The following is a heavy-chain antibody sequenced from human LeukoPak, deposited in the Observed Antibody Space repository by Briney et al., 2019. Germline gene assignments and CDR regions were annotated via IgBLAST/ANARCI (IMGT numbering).Heavy chain of an antibody. D-gene: IGHD1-7*01. V-gene: IGHV3-23*01. Sequence: GGSLRLSCAASGLTFSSYAMSWVRQAPGKGLEWVSSISGSGGSTYYADSVKGRFTISRDNSKNTLYLQMNSLRGEDTAVYYCAKDREGTIADYFDYWGQGTLVTVSS. CDR2: ISGSGGST. J-gene: IGHJ4*02. CDR3: AKDREGTIADYFDY. CDR1: GLTFSSYA.